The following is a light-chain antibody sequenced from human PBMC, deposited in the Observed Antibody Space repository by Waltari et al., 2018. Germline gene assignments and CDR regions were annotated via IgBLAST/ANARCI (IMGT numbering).Light chain of an antibody. CDR3: SSYAGSNGVL. J-gene: IGLJ2*01. V-gene: IGLV2-8*01. Sequence: QSALTQPPSASGSPGQPVTISCSGTSSDIGAYNYVSWYQQHPGKAPKLMIYEVIKRPSGVPPRFSGSKSGNTASLTVSELQAEDEADYYCSSYAGSNGVLFGGGTKVTVL. CDR1: SSDIGAYNY. CDR2: EVI.